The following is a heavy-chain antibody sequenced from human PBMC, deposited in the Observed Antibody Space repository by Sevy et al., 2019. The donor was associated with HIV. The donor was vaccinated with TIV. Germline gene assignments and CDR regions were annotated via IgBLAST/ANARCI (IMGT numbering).Heavy chain of an antibody. V-gene: IGHV3-7*04. CDR3: AGGGYYYDNAAYYALDS. Sequence: GGSLRLSCVASGFTLNTYWMNWVRQAPGKGLEWVANINEDGSVKYFVDSVKGRFTISRDNTRNLVSLHMNSLRVEDTALYYCAGGGYYYDNAAYYALDSWGQGTLVTVSS. J-gene: IGHJ4*02. D-gene: IGHD3-22*01. CDR1: GFTLNTYW. CDR2: INEDGSVK.